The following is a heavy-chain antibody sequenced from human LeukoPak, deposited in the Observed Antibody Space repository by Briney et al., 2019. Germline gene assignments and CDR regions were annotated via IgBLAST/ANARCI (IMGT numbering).Heavy chain of an antibody. D-gene: IGHD2-8*01. CDR2: IIPIFGTA. V-gene: IGHV1-69*13. J-gene: IGHJ6*03. CDR1: GGTFSSYA. CDR3: ALNACTCYYYYMDV. Sequence: GASVKVSCKASGGTFSSYAISWVRQAPGQGLEWMGGIIPIFGTANYAQKFQGRVTITADESTSTAYMELSSLRSEDTAVYYCALNACTCYYYYMDVWGKGTTVTVSS.